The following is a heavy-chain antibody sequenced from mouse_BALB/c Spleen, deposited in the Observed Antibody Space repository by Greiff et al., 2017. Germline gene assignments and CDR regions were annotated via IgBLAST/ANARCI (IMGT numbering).Heavy chain of an antibody. V-gene: IGHV1-54*01. CDR3: AREGGNYYFDY. Sequence: VQLQESGAELVRPGTSVKVSCKASGYAFTNYLIEWVKQRPGQGLEWIGVINPGSGGTNYNEKFKGKATLTADKSSSTAYMQLSSLTSDDSAVYFCAREGGNYYFDYWGQGTTLTVSS. CDR2: INPGSGGT. J-gene: IGHJ2*01. D-gene: IGHD2-1*01. CDR1: GYAFTNYL.